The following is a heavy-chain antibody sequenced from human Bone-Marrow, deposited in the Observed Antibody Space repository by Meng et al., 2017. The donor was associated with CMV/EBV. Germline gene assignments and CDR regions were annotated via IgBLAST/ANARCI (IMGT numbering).Heavy chain of an antibody. CDR2: IIPILGIA. CDR3: VRDKQLVLETHRYYGMDV. CDR1: GGTFSSYT. Sequence: SVKVSCKAAGGTFSSYTISWVRQAPGQGLEWMGRIIPILGIANYEQKFQGRVTITADKSTSKAYMELSSLRSEDTAVYYCVRDKQLVLETHRYYGMDVWGQGTTVTVSS. D-gene: IGHD6-6*01. V-gene: IGHV1-69*04. J-gene: IGHJ6*02.